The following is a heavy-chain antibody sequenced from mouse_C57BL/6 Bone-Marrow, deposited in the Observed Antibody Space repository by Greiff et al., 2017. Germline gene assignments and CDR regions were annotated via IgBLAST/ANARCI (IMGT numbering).Heavy chain of an antibody. D-gene: IGHD2-3*01. CDR2: IDPNSGGT. CDR1: GYTFTSYW. CDR3: ARSGGWLLYYYAMDY. V-gene: IGHV1-72*01. Sequence: QVQLQQSGAELVKPGASVKLSCKASGYTFTSYWMHWVKQRPGRGLEWIGRIDPNSGGTKYNEKFKSKATLTVDKTSSTAYMQLSSLTYEYSAVYYCARSGGWLLYYYAMDYWGQGTSVTVSS. J-gene: IGHJ4*01.